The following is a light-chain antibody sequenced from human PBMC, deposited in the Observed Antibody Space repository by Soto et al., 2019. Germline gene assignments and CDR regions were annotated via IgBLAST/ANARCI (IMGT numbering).Light chain of an antibody. V-gene: IGLV2-14*02. CDR3: SSYTTSSTRV. Sequence: QSALTQPASVSGSPGQSITISCTGTSSDLGSYNLVSWYQHHPGKAPKLIIYEATKRPSGISSRFSGSKSGYTASLTISGLQAEDEADYYCSSYTTSSTRVFGTGTKVTVL. CDR1: SSDLGSYNL. CDR2: EAT. J-gene: IGLJ1*01.